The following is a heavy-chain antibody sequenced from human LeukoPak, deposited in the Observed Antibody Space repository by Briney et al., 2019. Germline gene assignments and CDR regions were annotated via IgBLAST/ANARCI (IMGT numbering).Heavy chain of an antibody. Sequence: PGGPLRLSCAASGFTFSSYAMHWVRQAPGKGLEWVAVISYDGSNKYYADSVKGRFTISRDNSKNTLYLQMNSLRAEDTAVYYCARGHPPGGSCYDYWGQGTLVTVSS. D-gene: IGHD2-15*01. J-gene: IGHJ4*02. CDR2: ISYDGSNK. CDR3: ARGHPPGGSCYDY. V-gene: IGHV3-30-3*01. CDR1: GFTFSSYA.